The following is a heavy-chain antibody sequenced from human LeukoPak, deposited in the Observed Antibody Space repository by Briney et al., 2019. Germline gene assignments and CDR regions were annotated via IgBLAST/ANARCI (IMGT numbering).Heavy chain of an antibody. V-gene: IGHV4-39*07. CDR2: IYYSGST. Sequence: SETLSPTCTVSGGSISSSSYYWGWIRQPPGKGLEWIGSIYYSGSTYYNPSLKSRVTISVDTSKNQFSLKLTSVTAADTAVYYCARARSAVTTLYFQYWGQGTLVTVSS. CDR1: GGSISSSSYY. J-gene: IGHJ1*01. D-gene: IGHD2/OR15-2a*01. CDR3: ARARSAVTTLYFQY.